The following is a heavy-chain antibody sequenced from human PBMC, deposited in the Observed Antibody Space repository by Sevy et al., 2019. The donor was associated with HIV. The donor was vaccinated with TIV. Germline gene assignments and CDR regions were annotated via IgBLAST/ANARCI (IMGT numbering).Heavy chain of an antibody. CDR3: ARGQYYDSSVYCYGGYYFDY. CDR2: IYYSGST. D-gene: IGHD3-22*01. J-gene: IGHJ4*02. V-gene: IGHV4-59*01. Sequence: SETLSLTCTVSGGSISSYYWSWIRQPPGKGLEWIGYIYYSGSTNYNPSLKSRVTISVDMSKNQFSLKLSSVTAADTAVYYCARGQYYDSSVYCYGGYYFDYWGQGTLVTVSS. CDR1: GGSISSYY.